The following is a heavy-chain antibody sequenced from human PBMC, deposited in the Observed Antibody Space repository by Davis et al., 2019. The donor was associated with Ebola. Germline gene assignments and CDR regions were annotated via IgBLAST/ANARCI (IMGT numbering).Heavy chain of an antibody. Sequence: SVKVSCKASGYTFTSYDINWVRQATGQGLEWLGGIIPMFGTTNYAQKFRDRVTITADKSTTTVYMEVTSLRSEDTAVYYCARAKGPTDVWGQGTTVTVS. CDR3: ARAKGPTDV. V-gene: IGHV1-69*06. J-gene: IGHJ6*02. CDR1: GYTFTSYD. CDR2: IIPMFGTT.